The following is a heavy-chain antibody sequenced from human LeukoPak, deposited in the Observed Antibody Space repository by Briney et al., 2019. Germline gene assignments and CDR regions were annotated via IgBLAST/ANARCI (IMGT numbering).Heavy chain of an antibody. Sequence: PGGSLRLSCAASGLTFITYSMNWVRQAPGKGLEWVSSISIYSDYIFYADSVKGRFTISRDNAKNSLYLQMNSLRAEDTAVYYCARSPIGNAFDMWGQGTMITVSS. CDR1: GLTFITYS. CDR2: ISIYSDYI. D-gene: IGHD3-22*01. CDR3: ARSPIGNAFDM. V-gene: IGHV3-21*01. J-gene: IGHJ3*02.